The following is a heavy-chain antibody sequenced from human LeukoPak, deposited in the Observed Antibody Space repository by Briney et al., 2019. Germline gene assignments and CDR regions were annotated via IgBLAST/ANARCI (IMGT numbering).Heavy chain of an antibody. Sequence: GSVKVSCKASGYTFTIYSISWVRQAPGQGLEWMGWIIAYNGNTNYAQKLQGRVTMTTDTSTSTAYMELKSLRPDDTAVYYCARYSYGYPYYFGMYVWGEGNPGTVSS. CDR3: ARYSYGYPYYFGMYV. J-gene: IGHJ6*01. CDR2: IIAYNGNT. D-gene: IGHD5-18*01. CDR1: GYTFTIYS. V-gene: IGHV1-18*01.